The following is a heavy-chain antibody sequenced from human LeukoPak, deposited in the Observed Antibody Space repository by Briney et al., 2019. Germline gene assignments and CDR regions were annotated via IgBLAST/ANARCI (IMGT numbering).Heavy chain of an antibody. J-gene: IGHJ4*02. D-gene: IGHD1-26*01. CDR1: GFTFSSYW. CDR3: ARVIVGPTHDY. Sequence: GGSLRLSCAASGFTFSSYWMHWVRQAPGKVLVWVSRINSDGTSTSYADSVKGRFTISRDNARNTLYLHMNSLRAEDTAVYYCARVIVGPTHDYWGQGTLVTVSS. V-gene: IGHV3-74*01. CDR2: INSDGTST.